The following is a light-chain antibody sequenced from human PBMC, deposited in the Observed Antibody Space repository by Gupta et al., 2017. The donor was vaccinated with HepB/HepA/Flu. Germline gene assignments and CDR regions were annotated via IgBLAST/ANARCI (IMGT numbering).Light chain of an antibody. J-gene: IGKJ1*01. Sequence: LLTQSPGTLSLFPGERATLSCRASQSISVNFLVWYQQKLGQAPRLLFYATSRATDLPDRFSGSGSGTDFTLTIDRLEPEDVGVYYCQQEDTSPYTFGQGTKVDIK. CDR1: QSISVNF. V-gene: IGKV3-20*01. CDR3: QQEDTSPYT. CDR2: ATS.